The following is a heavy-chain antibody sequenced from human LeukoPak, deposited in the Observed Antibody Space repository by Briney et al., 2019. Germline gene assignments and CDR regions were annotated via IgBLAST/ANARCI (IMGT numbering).Heavy chain of an antibody. CDR2: ISSSSSYI. CDR1: GFTFSSYE. J-gene: IGHJ6*04. D-gene: IGHD3-10*02. Sequence: GGSLRLSCAASGFTFSSYEMNWVRQAPGKGLEWVSSISSSSSYIYYADSVKGRFTISRDNAKNSLYLQMNSLRAEDTAVYYCAELGITMTGGVWGKGTTVTISS. CDR3: AELGITMTGGV. V-gene: IGHV3-21*01.